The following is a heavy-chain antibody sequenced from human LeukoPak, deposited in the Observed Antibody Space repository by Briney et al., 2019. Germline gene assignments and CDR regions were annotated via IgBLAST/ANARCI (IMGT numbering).Heavy chain of an antibody. D-gene: IGHD6-13*01. CDR1: GFTSSSYS. CDR2: ISSGSGYI. V-gene: IGHV3-21*01. CDR3: ARDLAAGAENWFDP. Sequence: PGGSLRLSCAASGFTSSSYSMNWVRQAPGKGLEWVSSISSGSGYIYYADSVKGRFTISRDNAKNSLYLQMYSLRAEDTAVYYCARDLAAGAENWFDPWGQGTLVSVSS. J-gene: IGHJ5*02.